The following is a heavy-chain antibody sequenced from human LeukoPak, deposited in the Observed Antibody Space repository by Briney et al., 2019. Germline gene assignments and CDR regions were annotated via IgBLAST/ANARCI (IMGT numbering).Heavy chain of an antibody. CDR2: IYSSGST. V-gene: IGHV4-59*08. CDR3: TRQKSGTTADY. J-gene: IGHJ4*02. Sequence: SETLSLTCTVSGGSINTNYWSWIGQPPGKGLEWIGYIYSSGSTSYNPSLKSRVTISVDTSKNQFSLKLSSVTAADTAVYYCTRQKSGTTADYWGQGTLVTVSS. CDR1: GGSINTNY. D-gene: IGHD1-7*01.